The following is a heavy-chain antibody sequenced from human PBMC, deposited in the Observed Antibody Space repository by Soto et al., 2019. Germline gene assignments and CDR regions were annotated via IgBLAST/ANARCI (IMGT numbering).Heavy chain of an antibody. J-gene: IGHJ6*03. Sequence: ETLSLTCAVYGGSFSGYYWSWIRQPPGKGLEWIGEINHSGSTNYNPSLKSRVTISVDTSKNQFSLKLSSVTAADTAVYYCARLTMVREKYYYYYMDVWGKGTTVTVSS. CDR2: INHSGST. D-gene: IGHD3-10*01. V-gene: IGHV4-34*01. CDR3: ARLTMVREKYYYYYMDV. CDR1: GGSFSGYY.